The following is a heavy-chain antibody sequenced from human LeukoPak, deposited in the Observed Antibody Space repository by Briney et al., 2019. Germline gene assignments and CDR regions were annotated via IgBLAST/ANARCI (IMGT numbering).Heavy chain of an antibody. D-gene: IGHD3-3*01. J-gene: IGHJ4*02. CDR1: GFTFSSNS. Sequence: GGSLRLSCAASGFTFSSNSMNWVRQAPGKGLECVSSISSSSSYIYYADSVKGRFTISRDNNKNSLYLQMNSLRTEDTALYYCAKSRFWSGYYPIFDYWGQGTLVTVSS. CDR3: AKSRFWSGYYPIFDY. CDR2: ISSSSSYI. V-gene: IGHV3-21*04.